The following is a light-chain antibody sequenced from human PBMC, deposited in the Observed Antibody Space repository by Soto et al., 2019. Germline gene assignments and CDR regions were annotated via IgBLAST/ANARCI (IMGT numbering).Light chain of an antibody. CDR3: QQYEAYPLT. V-gene: IGKV1-5*03. CDR1: QSVSPW. J-gene: IGKJ4*01. Sequence: DIQMTQSPSTLSASVGDRVTITCRASQSVSPWLAWYQYKPGKAPKLLIYKTSSLQSGVTSRFWGSGSGTEFTLTISSLQPDDFATYYCQQYEAYPLTFGGGTKVEI. CDR2: KTS.